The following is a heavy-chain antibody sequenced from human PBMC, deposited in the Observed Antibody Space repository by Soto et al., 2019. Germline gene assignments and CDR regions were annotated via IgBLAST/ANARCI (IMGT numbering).Heavy chain of an antibody. CDR3: TRGPRPISTGTGAY. J-gene: IGHJ4*02. V-gene: IGHV3-74*01. Sequence: GGSLRLACAAPGFIVRMYWMHWVRQIPGKGLVWISRIYNDGTYSDYADSVRGRFTISRDNVNDTLYLQMNNLRAEDSGLYYCTRGPRPISTGTGAYWGQGTQVTVSS. CDR2: IYNDGTYS. D-gene: IGHD3-10*01. CDR1: GFIVRMYW.